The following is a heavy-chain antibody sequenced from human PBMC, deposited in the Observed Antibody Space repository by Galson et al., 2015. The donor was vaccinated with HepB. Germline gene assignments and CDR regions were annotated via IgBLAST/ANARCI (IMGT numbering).Heavy chain of an antibody. D-gene: IGHD2-15*01. CDR1: GYTFSGYS. V-gene: IGHV1-18*01. J-gene: IGHJ5*02. Sequence: SVKVSCKASGYTFSGYSITWVRQAPGQGLEWVGWISPYSRDTNYARKLQGRVTMTTDTSTNTAYMELRSLRSDDTAVYYCARGGLVVVVDATQNNWFDPWGQGTLVTVSS. CDR2: ISPYSRDT. CDR3: ARGGLVVVVDATQNNWFDP.